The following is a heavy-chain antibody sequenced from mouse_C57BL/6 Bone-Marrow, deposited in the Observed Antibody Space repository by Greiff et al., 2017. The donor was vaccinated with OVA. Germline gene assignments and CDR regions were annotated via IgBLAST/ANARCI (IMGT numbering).Heavy chain of an antibody. D-gene: IGHD1-1*01. CDR2: ISSGGSYT. CDR3: ARHGDYGSFFDY. Sequence: EVKLMESGGDLVKPGGSLKLSCAASGFTFSSYGMSWVRQTPDKRLVWVATISSGGSYTYYPDSVKGRFTISRDNAKNALYLQMSSLKSEDTAMYYCARHGDYGSFFDYWGQGTTLTVSS. V-gene: IGHV5-6*01. J-gene: IGHJ2*01. CDR1: GFTFSSYG.